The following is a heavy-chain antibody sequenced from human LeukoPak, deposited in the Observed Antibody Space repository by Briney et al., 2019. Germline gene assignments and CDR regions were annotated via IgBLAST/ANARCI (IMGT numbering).Heavy chain of an antibody. J-gene: IGHJ3*02. Sequence: SQTLSLTCTLSGGSISSGDYYWSWIRQPPGKGLEWIGYIYYSGSTYYNPSLKSRVTISVDTSKNQFSLKLSSVTAADTAVYYCARASTSDAFDIWGQGTMVTVSS. V-gene: IGHV4-30-4*08. CDR2: IYYSGST. CDR1: GGSISSGDYY. CDR3: ARASTSDAFDI.